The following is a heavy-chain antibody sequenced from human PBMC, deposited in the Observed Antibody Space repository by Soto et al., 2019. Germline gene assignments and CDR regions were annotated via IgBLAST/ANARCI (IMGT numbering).Heavy chain of an antibody. CDR3: SRSRIIYSFDI. J-gene: IGHJ3*02. Sequence: PGGSLRLSCAASGFTFSSYSMNWVRQAPGKGLEWVSSISSSSSYIYYADSVKGRFTISRGNAKNSLYLQMNSLRAESTAVYYCSRSRIIYSFDIWGQGTMVTVSS. D-gene: IGHD3-10*01. CDR2: ISSSSSYI. CDR1: GFTFSSYS. V-gene: IGHV3-21*01.